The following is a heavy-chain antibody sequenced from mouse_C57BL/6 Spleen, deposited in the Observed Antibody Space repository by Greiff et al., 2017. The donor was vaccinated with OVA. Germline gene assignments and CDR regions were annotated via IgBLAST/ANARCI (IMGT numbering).Heavy chain of an antibody. Sequence: QVQLQQSGAELVKPGASVKLSCKASGYTFTSYWMHWVKQRPGQGLEWIGMIHPNSGSTNYNEKFKSKATLTVDKSSSTAYMQLSSLTSEDSAVYYCARPDYGYDADAMDDWGQGTSVTVSS. CDR2: IHPNSGST. J-gene: IGHJ4*01. CDR1: GYTFTSYW. CDR3: ARPDYGYDADAMDD. D-gene: IGHD2-2*01. V-gene: IGHV1-64*01.